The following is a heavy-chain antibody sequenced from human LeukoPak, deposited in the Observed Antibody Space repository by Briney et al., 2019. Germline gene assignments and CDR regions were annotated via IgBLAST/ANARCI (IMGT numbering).Heavy chain of an antibody. CDR3: ARSWLVYNWFDP. CDR2: ISGSGGST. J-gene: IGHJ5*02. CDR1: GFTFSSYA. V-gene: IGHV3-23*01. D-gene: IGHD6-19*01. Sequence: GGSLRLSCAASGFTFSSYAMSWVRQAPGKGLEWVSAISGSGGSTYYADSVKGRFTISRDNSKNTLYLQMNSLRAEDTAVYYCARSWLVYNWFDPWGQGTLVTVSS.